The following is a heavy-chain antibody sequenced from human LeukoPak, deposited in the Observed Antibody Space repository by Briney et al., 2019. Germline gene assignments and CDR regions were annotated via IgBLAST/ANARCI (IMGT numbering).Heavy chain of an antibody. J-gene: IGHJ4*02. CDR3: ARHRYYDSSGYYSTIDY. CDR1: GYSFTSYW. Sequence: GESLKISCKGSGYSFTSYWIGWVRQMPGKGLEWMGIIYPGDSDTRYSPSFQGQVTISADKSISTAYLQWSSLKASDTATYYCARHRYYDSSGYYSTIDYWGQGTLVTVSS. D-gene: IGHD3-22*01. V-gene: IGHV5-51*01. CDR2: IYPGDSDT.